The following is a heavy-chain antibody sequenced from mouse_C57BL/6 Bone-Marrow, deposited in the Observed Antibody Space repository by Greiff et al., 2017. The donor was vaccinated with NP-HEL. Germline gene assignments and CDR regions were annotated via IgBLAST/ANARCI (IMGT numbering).Heavy chain of an antibody. CDR2: ISDGGSYT. D-gene: IGHD2-12*01. V-gene: IGHV5-4*03. Sequence: EVKLVESGGGLVKPGGSLKLSCAASGFTFSSYAMSWVRQTPEKRLEWVATISDGGSYTYYPDNVKGRFTISRDNAKNNLYLQMSHLKSEDTAMYYCARKGLYCWYFDVWGTGTTVTVSS. CDR3: ARKGLYCWYFDV. CDR1: GFTFSSYA. J-gene: IGHJ1*03.